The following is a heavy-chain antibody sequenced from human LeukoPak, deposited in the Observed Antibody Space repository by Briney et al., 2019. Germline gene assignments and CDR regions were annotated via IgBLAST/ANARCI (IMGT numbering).Heavy chain of an antibody. CDR3: ASSLIDKDDY. CDR2: IYHGGST. CDR1: GGSISSSNW. J-gene: IGHJ4*02. D-gene: IGHD3-22*01. V-gene: IGHV4-4*02. Sequence: SETLSLTCTVSGGSISSSNWWSWVRQPPGKGLEWIGEIYHGGSTNCNPSLKSRVTISVDKSKNQFSLKLSSVTAADTAVYYCASSLIDKDDYWGQGTLVTVSS.